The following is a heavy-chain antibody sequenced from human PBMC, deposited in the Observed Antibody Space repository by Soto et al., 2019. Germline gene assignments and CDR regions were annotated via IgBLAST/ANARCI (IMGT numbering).Heavy chain of an antibody. V-gene: IGHV3-21*01. CDR3: ASGGTTGTTATNWFDP. D-gene: IGHD1-1*01. Sequence: PGGSLRLSCAASGFTFSGYSMNWLRQAPGKGLEWVSSISSSSDYIYYADSVKGRFTISRDNTQNSLYLQMNSLRAEDTAVYYCASGGTTGTTATNWFDPWGQGTLVTVSS. CDR1: GFTFSGYS. CDR2: ISSSSDYI. J-gene: IGHJ5*02.